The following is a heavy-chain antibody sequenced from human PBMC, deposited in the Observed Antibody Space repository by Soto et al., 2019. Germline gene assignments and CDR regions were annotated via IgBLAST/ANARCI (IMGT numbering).Heavy chain of an antibody. V-gene: IGHV3-9*01. CDR3: AKDGRDGSNSGYFDY. CDR2: ITWKSGNI. CDR1: GFTFDDYT. D-gene: IGHD2-15*01. Sequence: EVQLVESGGGLVQPGRSLRLSCAASGFTFDDYTMHWVRQAPGKGLEWVSGITWKSGNIGYADSVKGRFTISRDNAKNSLYLQMNSLTAEDTAFYYCAKDGRDGSNSGYFDYWGQGTLVTVSS. J-gene: IGHJ4*02.